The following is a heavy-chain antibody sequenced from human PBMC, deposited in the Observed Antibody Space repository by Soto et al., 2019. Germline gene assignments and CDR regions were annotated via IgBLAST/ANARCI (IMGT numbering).Heavy chain of an antibody. J-gene: IGHJ6*03. CDR3: EKAGYVCSGGSRYSGGYYYYTDV. CDR1: GFTFSSYG. CDR2: ISYDGRNK. V-gene: IGHV3-30*18. Sequence: QVQLVESGGGVVQPGRSLSLSCAASGFTFSSYGMHWVRQAPGKGPEGSAVISYDGRNKYYADSVKGAFTSSRDNSKNSLFLAMNGLRAQDTAVYYCEKAGYVCSGGSRYSGGYYYYTDVLCKGPKVTVSS. D-gene: IGHD2-15*01.